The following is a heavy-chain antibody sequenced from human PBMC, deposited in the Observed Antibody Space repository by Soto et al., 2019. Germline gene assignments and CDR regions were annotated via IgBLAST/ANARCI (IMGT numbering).Heavy chain of an antibody. J-gene: IGHJ6*02. CDR2: IYWDDDK. CDR3: AHTGGCGAGMDV. CDR1: GFSVSTSGVG. Sequence: QITLKESGPTLVKPTQTLTLTCTFSGFSVSTSGVGVAWIRQPPGKALEWLALIYWDDDKRYSPFLQSRVTITKDTSKNKVVLKMTNMDPVDTAKYYWAHTGGCGAGMDVWGQGTTVTVSS. V-gene: IGHV2-5*02. D-gene: IGHD2-21*01.